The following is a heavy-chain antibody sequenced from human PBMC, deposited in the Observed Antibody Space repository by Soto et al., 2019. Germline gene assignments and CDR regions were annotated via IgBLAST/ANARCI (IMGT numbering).Heavy chain of an antibody. D-gene: IGHD3-22*01. CDR1: GGSISSGGYS. J-gene: IGHJ6*02. CDR3: ARGYDSSANSYYYGMDV. Sequence: QLQLQESGSGLVKPSQTLSLTCAVSGGSISSGGYSWSWIRQPPGKGLERIGYIYHSGSTYYNPSLKSRVTISVDRSKNQFSLKLSSVTAADTAVYYCARGYDSSANSYYYGMDVWGQGTTVTVSS. V-gene: IGHV4-30-2*01. CDR2: IYHSGST.